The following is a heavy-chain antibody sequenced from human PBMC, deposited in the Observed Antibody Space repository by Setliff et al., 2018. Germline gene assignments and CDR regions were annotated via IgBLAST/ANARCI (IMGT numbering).Heavy chain of an antibody. D-gene: IGHD1-26*01. CDR3: TKGRVGLAARAGY. J-gene: IGHJ4*02. Sequence: KSSETLSLTCTVSGGSISSDSDYWSWIRQSAGKGLEWIGRIYASGSTEYNPSLGSRVTISVGTSRNQFSLQLSSVTSADTAIYYCTKGRVGLAARAGYWGQGTLVTVSS. CDR1: GGSISSDSDY. CDR2: IYASGST. V-gene: IGHV4-61*02.